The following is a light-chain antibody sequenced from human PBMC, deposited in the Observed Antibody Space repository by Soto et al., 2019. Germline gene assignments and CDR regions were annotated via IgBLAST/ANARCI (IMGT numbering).Light chain of an antibody. CDR2: GAS. V-gene: IGKV3D-15*01. CDR1: QTVAKN. CDR3: QQYNTWPPPSES. Sequence: EIVMTQSPAILSVSPGERATLSCRASQTVAKNLAWYQQKPGQPPRLLIYGASTRATGVPARFSGSGSGTECTLTISSLQSEDVAIYYCQQYNTWPPPSESVGPGTKVDIK. J-gene: IGKJ3*01.